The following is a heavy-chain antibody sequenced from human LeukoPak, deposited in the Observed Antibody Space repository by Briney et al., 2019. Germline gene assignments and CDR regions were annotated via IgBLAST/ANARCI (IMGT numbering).Heavy chain of an antibody. V-gene: IGHV3-20*04. J-gene: IGHJ6*04. CDR2: INWNGSGA. CDR1: GFTFDDYG. Sequence: PGGSLRLSCAASGFTFDDYGMSWVRQVPGKGLEWVSGINWNGSGAGYADSVKGRFTISRDNAKNSLYLQMNSLRAEDTAVYYCARDRKGYSSGWFSGRFVWGKGTTVTVSS. CDR3: ARDRKGYSSGWFSGRFV. D-gene: IGHD6-19*01.